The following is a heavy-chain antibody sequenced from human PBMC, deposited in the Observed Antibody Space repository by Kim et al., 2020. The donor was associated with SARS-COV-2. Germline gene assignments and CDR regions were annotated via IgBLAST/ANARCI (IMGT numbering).Heavy chain of an antibody. Sequence: YAQQFQGRVTMTEDTSTDTAYMELRSLKSEDTAVYYCATDMTIFGVIPLGFWGQGTLVTVS. D-gene: IGHD3-3*01. J-gene: IGHJ4*02. V-gene: IGHV1-24*01. CDR3: ATDMTIFGVIPLGF.